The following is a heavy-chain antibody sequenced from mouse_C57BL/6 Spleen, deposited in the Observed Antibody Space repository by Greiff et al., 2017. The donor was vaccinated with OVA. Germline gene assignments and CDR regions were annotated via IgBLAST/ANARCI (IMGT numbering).Heavy chain of an antibody. CDR3: TRVGLLRGFAY. CDR1: GYTFTDYE. D-gene: IGHD1-1*01. J-gene: IGHJ3*01. V-gene: IGHV1-15*01. CDR2: IDPETGGT. Sequence: QVQLKQSGAELVRPGASVTLSCKASGYTFTDYEMHWVKQTPVHGLEWIGAIDPETGGTAYNQKFKGKAILTADKSSSTAYMELRSLTSEDSAVYYCTRVGLLRGFAYWGQGTLVTVSA.